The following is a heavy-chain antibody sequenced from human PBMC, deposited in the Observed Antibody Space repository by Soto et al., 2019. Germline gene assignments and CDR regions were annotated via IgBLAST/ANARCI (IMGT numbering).Heavy chain of an antibody. J-gene: IGHJ4*02. D-gene: IGHD4-17*01. V-gene: IGHV3-23*01. CDR2: ITGSGGST. CDR1: GFTFSTYA. Sequence: EVQLLESGGGLVQPGGSLRLSCAASGFTFSTYAMIWVRQAPGKGLEWVSVITGSGGSTYYADSVKGRFTISRDTSKNTRFLQMTSLRAEDTAVYYCAKDRYGDYGGIDYWGQGTMVTVSS. CDR3: AKDRYGDYGGIDY.